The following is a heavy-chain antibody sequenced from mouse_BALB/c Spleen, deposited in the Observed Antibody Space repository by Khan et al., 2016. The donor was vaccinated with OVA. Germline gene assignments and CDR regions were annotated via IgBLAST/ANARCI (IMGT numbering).Heavy chain of an antibody. CDR2: INSGGHYT. CDR3: ARLAYYYNSEGFAY. Sequence: IQLVQSGGDLVKTGGSLKLSCAASGFTFSTYGMSWVRQTPDKRLEWVATINSGGHYTYYIDSVKGRFTISRDNAKNIPYLQMTSLRSEDTAMYYCARLAYYYNSEGFAYWGQGTLVTVSA. D-gene: IGHD1-1*02. J-gene: IGHJ3*01. V-gene: IGHV5-6*01. CDR1: GFTFSTYG.